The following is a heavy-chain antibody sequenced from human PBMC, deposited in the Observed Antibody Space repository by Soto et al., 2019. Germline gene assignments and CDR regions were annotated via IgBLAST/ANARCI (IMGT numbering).Heavy chain of an antibody. V-gene: IGHV1-69*13. J-gene: IGHJ6*02. Sequence: SVKVSCKASGGTFSTYAISWVRHAPGQGLEWVGGIIPIFGTANYAQKFQGRVTITADESTSTAYMELSSLRSEDTAVYYCARAAYSYGTSYLSYYYGMDVWGQGTTVTVSS. CDR3: ARAAYSYGTSYLSYYYGMDV. CDR2: IIPIFGTA. D-gene: IGHD5-18*01. CDR1: GGTFSTYA.